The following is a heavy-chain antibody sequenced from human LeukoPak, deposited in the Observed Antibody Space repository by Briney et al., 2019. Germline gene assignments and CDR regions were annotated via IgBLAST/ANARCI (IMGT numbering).Heavy chain of an antibody. V-gene: IGHV4-34*01. CDR2: INHSGST. D-gene: IGHD4-17*01. Sequence: PSETLSLTCAVYGGSFSGYYWSWIRQPPGKGLEWIGEINHSGSTNYNPSLKSRVTISVDTSKNQFSLKLSSVTAADTAVYYCARGRGGTVNCWGQGTLVTVSS. CDR3: ARGRGGTVNC. J-gene: IGHJ4*02. CDR1: GGSFSGYY.